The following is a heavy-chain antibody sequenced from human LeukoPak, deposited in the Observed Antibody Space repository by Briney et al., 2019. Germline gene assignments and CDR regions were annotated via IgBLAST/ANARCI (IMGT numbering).Heavy chain of an antibody. CDR3: AKGLNYYGSGIRSSIDY. Sequence: PGGSLRLSCAASGFTFSSYGMHWVRQAPGKGLEWVAVISYDGSNKYYADSVKGRFTISRDNSKNSLYLQMNSLRAEDTAVYCCAKGLNYYGSGIRSSIDYWGQGTLVTVSS. V-gene: IGHV3-30*18. J-gene: IGHJ4*02. CDR2: ISYDGSNK. CDR1: GFTFSSYG. D-gene: IGHD3-10*01.